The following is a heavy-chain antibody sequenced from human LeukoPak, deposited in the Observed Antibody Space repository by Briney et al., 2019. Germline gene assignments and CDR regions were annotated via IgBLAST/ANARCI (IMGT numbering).Heavy chain of an antibody. CDR2: IRYDGSNK. Sequence: GGSLRLSCAASGFTFSSYGMHWVRQAPGQGLEWVAFIRYDGSNKYYADSVKGRFTISRDNSKNTLYLQMNSLRAEDTAVYYCAKYGFGESYFDYWGQGTLVTVSS. CDR3: AKYGFGESYFDY. D-gene: IGHD3-10*01. V-gene: IGHV3-30*02. CDR1: GFTFSSYG. J-gene: IGHJ4*02.